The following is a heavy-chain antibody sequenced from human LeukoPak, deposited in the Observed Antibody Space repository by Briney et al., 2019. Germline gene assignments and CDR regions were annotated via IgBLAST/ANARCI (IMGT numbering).Heavy chain of an antibody. Sequence: ASVKVSCKASGYTFTSYYMHWVRQAPGQGLEWMGRIIPILGIANYAQKFQGRVTITADKSTSTAYMELSSLRSEDTAVYYCARAGGEGDFDYWGQGTLVTVSS. CDR3: ARAGGEGDFDY. D-gene: IGHD3-16*01. CDR1: GYTFTSYY. CDR2: IIPILGIA. J-gene: IGHJ4*02. V-gene: IGHV1-69*04.